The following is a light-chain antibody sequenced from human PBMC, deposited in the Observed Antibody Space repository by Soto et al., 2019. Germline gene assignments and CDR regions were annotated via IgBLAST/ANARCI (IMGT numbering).Light chain of an antibody. Sequence: EIVLIQSPATLSLSPGERATLSCRASQSVGSYLAWYQHKPGQAPRLLISDASNRATGIPARFSGSGSETDFTLTISSLEPEDSAVYYCQQYGSSPRTFGQGTKVDIK. J-gene: IGKJ1*01. CDR3: QQYGSSPRT. CDR1: QSVGSY. V-gene: IGKV3-11*01. CDR2: DAS.